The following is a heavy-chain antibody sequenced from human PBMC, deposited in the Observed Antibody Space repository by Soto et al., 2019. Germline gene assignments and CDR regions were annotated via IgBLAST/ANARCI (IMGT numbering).Heavy chain of an antibody. Sequence: QVQLVESGGGVVQPGRSLRLSCAASGFTFSSYGMHWVRQAPGKGLEWVAVISYDGSNKYYADSVKGRFTISRDNSKNTLYLQMNSLRAEDTAVYYCAKDAAAGPYYSYGMDVWGQGTTVTVSS. J-gene: IGHJ6*02. D-gene: IGHD6-13*01. CDR1: GFTFSSYG. CDR2: ISYDGSNK. V-gene: IGHV3-30*18. CDR3: AKDAAAGPYYSYGMDV.